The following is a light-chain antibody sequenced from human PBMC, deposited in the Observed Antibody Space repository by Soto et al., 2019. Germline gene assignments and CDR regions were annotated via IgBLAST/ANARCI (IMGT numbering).Light chain of an antibody. CDR2: EVS. J-gene: IGLJ1*01. V-gene: IGLV2-14*01. CDR1: SSDVGGYNY. Sequence: QSVLTQPASMSGSPGQSITISCTGTSSDVGGYNYVSWYQQHPGKAPKLMIYEVSNRPSGVSNRFSGSKSGNTASLTISGLQAEDEADYYCSSYTSSSTLYVFGTGTKLTVL. CDR3: SSYTSSSTLYV.